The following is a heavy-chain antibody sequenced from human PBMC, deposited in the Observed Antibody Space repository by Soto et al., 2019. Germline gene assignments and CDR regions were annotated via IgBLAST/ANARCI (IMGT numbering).Heavy chain of an antibody. J-gene: IGHJ5*02. D-gene: IGHD6-13*01. CDR1: GGSISSSSYY. CDR3: ARSGPSWYSSRWSRPQNLFDP. V-gene: IGHV4-39*07. Sequence: SETLSLTCTVSGGSISSSSYYWSWIRQPPGKGLEWIGEINHSGSTNYNPSLKSRVTISVDTSKNQFSLKLSSVTAADTAVYYCARSGPSWYSSRWSRPQNLFDPCGQGTLVTVSS. CDR2: INHSGST.